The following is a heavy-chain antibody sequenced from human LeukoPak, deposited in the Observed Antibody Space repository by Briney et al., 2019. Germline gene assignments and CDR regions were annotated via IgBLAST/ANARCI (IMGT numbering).Heavy chain of an antibody. CDR3: ARRLRRAPFDY. J-gene: IGHJ4*02. Sequence: SETLSLTCTVSGGSISGYYWSWIRQPPGKGLEWIGEINHSGSTNYNPSLKSRVTISVDTSKNQFSLKLSSVTAADMAVYYCARRLRRAPFDYWGQGTLVTVSS. V-gene: IGHV4-34*01. CDR1: GGSISGYY. CDR2: INHSGST.